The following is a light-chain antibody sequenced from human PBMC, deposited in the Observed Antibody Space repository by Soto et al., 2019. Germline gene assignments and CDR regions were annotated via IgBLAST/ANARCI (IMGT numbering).Light chain of an antibody. J-gene: IGKJ1*01. CDR1: QSVSSN. CDR3: QQYRT. V-gene: IGKV3-15*01. Sequence: EIVLTQSPVTLSVSPGERATLSCRASQSVSSNLAWYQQKPGQAPRLLIYGASTRANGVPARFSGGGSGTEFTLTLSSLQSEDFALYYCQQYRTFGQGTKVEMK. CDR2: GAS.